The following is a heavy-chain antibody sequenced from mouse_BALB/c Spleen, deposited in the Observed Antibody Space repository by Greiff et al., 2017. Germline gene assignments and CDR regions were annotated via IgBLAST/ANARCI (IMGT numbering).Heavy chain of an antibody. CDR2: ISSGGGST. CDR1: GFAFSSYD. J-gene: IGHJ4*01. Sequence: DVMLVESGGGLVKPGGSLKLSCAASGFAFSSYDMSWVRQTPEKRLEWVAYISSGGGSTYYPDTVKGRFTISRDNAKNTLYLQMSSLKSEDTAMYYCARDRYESAMDYWGQGTSVTVSS. V-gene: IGHV5-12-1*01. CDR3: ARDRYESAMDY. D-gene: IGHD2-14*01.